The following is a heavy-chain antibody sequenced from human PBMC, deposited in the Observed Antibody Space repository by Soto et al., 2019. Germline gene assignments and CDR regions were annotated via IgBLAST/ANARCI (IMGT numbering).Heavy chain of an antibody. J-gene: IGHJ6*02. Sequence: QVQLVQSGAEVKKPGSSVKVSCKASGGTFSSYAISWVRQAPGQGLEWMGGIIPIFGTANYAQTFQGRVTITADESTSTAAMELSSLRSEDTAVYYCASPYSSSFYYYGLDVWGQGTTVTVSS. CDR3: ASPYSSSFYYYGLDV. CDR1: GGTFSSYA. V-gene: IGHV1-69*12. CDR2: IIPIFGTA. D-gene: IGHD6-6*01.